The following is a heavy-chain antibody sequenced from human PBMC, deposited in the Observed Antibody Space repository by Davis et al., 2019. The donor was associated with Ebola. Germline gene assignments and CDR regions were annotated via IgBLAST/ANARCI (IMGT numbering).Heavy chain of an antibody. CDR1: GGTFSSYA. D-gene: IGHD3-22*01. CDR2: IWYDGSNK. CDR3: ARAHYYDSSGYSHDAFDI. J-gene: IGHJ3*02. Sequence: SCKASGGTFSSYAISWVRQAPGKGLEWVAVIWYDGSNKYYADSVKGRFTISRDNSKNTLYLQMNSLRAEDTAVYYCARAHYYDSSGYSHDAFDIWGQGTLVTVSS. V-gene: IGHV3-30*04.